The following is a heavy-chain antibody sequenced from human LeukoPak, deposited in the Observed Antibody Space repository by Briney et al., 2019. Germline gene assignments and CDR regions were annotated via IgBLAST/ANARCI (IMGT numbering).Heavy chain of an antibody. Sequence: PGGSLRLSCAASGFTFSSYGMHWVRQAPGKGLEWVAVIWYDGSNKYYADSVKGRFTIHRDNSKNTLSLQMDNLRAEARAVYYCARERDSSGWFPGDDFDYWGQGTLVTVSS. V-gene: IGHV3-33*01. CDR2: IWYDGSNK. CDR3: ARERDSSGWFPGDDFDY. CDR1: GFTFSSYG. J-gene: IGHJ4*02. D-gene: IGHD6-19*01.